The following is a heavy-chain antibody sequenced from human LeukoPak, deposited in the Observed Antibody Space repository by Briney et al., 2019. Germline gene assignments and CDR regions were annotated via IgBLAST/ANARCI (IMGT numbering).Heavy chain of an antibody. CDR2: IYHSGST. Sequence: SETLSLTCTVSGGAISGRRDYWGWIRQPPGKGLEWIASIYHSGSTYYNPSLKSRVTISVDRSKNQFSLKLSSVTAADTAVYYCARGRYYDSSGYYHGHYFDYWGQGTLVTVSS. J-gene: IGHJ4*02. V-gene: IGHV4-39*07. D-gene: IGHD3-22*01. CDR3: ARGRYYDSSGYYHGHYFDY. CDR1: GGAISGRRDY.